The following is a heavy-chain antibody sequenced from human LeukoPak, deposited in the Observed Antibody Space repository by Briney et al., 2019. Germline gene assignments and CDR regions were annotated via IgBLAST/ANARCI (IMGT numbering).Heavy chain of an antibody. V-gene: IGHV5-51*01. J-gene: IGHJ5*02. CDR1: GYSFTTYW. CDR3: ARHSRVAWFDP. Sequence: GESLKISCRGSGYSFTTYWIGWVRQMPGKGLEWMGIIYPGDSDTRYSPSFQGQVTISADKSISTAYLQWISLKASDTAMYYCARHSRVAWFDPWGQGTLVTVSS. CDR2: IYPGDSDT.